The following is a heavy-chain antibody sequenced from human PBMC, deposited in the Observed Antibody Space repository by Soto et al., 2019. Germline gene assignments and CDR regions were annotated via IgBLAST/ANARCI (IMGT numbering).Heavy chain of an antibody. CDR1: GYTFTSYV. V-gene: IGHV1-18*01. J-gene: IGHJ6*02. Sequence: ASVKVSCKASGYTFTSYVISWVRQAPGQGLEWMGWISAYNGNTNYAQKLQGRVTMTTDTSTSTAYMELRSLRSDDTAVYYCARDRKCTSCYANYYYYYGMYVWGQGTTVTVSS. D-gene: IGHD2-2*01. CDR2: ISAYNGNT. CDR3: ARDRKCTSCYANYYYYYGMYV.